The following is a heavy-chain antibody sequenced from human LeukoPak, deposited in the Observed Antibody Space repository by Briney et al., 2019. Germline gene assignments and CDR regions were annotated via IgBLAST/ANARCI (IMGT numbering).Heavy chain of an antibody. CDR3: AIDPEVAGNWFDP. Sequence: ASVKVSCKAFGYTFTRYYMHWVRQAPGQGLEWMGIINPSGGSTSYAHKLQGRVTMTSDTSTSTVYMELSSLRSEDTAVYYCAIDPEVAGNWFDPWGQGTLVTVSS. CDR1: GYTFTRYY. D-gene: IGHD6-19*01. CDR2: INPSGGST. J-gene: IGHJ5*02. V-gene: IGHV1-46*04.